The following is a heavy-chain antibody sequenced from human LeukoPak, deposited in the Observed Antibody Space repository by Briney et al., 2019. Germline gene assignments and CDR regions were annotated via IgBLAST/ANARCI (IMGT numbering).Heavy chain of an antibody. CDR3: ARDLVNYYDSSGYYPRGDRRYFDL. CDR1: GYTFTSNY. V-gene: IGHV1-46*01. CDR2: ISPSGGST. D-gene: IGHD3-22*01. J-gene: IGHJ2*01. Sequence: GASVKVSCKAFGYTFTSNYMHWVRQAPGQGPEWMGVISPSGGSTTYAQKFKGRVTLTRDVSTSTDYLELSSLRSEDTAVYYCARDLVNYYDSSGYYPRGDRRYFDLWGRGTLVTVSS.